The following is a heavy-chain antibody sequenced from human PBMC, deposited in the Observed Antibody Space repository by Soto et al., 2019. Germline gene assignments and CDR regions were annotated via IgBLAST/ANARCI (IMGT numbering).Heavy chain of an antibody. V-gene: IGHV4-4*02. Sequence: SETLSLTCAVSGGSISSSNWWSWVRQPPGKGLEWIGEIYHSGSTNYNPSLKSRVTISVDKSKNQFSLKLSSVTAADTAVYYCAREHMVRGVIIKRANWFDPWGQVTLVTVS. CDR2: IYHSGST. J-gene: IGHJ5*02. CDR1: GGSISSSNW. D-gene: IGHD3-10*01. CDR3: AREHMVRGVIIKRANWFDP.